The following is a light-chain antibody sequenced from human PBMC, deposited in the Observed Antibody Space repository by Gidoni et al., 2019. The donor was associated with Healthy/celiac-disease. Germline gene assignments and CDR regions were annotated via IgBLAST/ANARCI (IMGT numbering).Light chain of an antibody. CDR3: QQYGSSPWA. J-gene: IGKJ1*01. CDR1: QSVSSSY. Sequence: EIVLTQSPGTLSLSPGERATLSCRASQSVSSSYLAWYQQKPGNSPRLLIYGASSRATVIPYRFSGSWSGTDFTLTISRLEPEDFAVYYCQQYGSSPWAFGQGTKVEIK. V-gene: IGKV3-20*01. CDR2: GAS.